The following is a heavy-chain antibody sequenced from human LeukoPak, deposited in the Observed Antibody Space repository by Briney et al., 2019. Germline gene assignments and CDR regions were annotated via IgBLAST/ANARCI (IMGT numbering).Heavy chain of an antibody. CDR2: IYNSGRT. J-gene: IGHJ4*02. CDR3: ARVYSYDLSFDY. V-gene: IGHV4-61*01. D-gene: IGHD5-18*01. CDR1: GDSVSSPNYY. Sequence: SETLSLTCTVSGDSVSSPNYYWTWIRQPPGKGLEWIGYIYNSGRTNYNPSLKSRVTISVDTSKNQVSLKLSSVTAADTAVYYCARVYSYDLSFDYWGQGTLVTVSS.